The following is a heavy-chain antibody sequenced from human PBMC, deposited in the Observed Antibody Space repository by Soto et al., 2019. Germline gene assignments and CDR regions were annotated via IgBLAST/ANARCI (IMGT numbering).Heavy chain of an antibody. CDR2: MSSGGGNK. V-gene: IGHV3-30-3*01. CDR1: GFSFSNYV. J-gene: IGHJ4*02. Sequence: QVQLVESGGGVVQPGRSLRLSCAASGFSFSNYVLHWVRQAPGKGLEWVAVMSSGGGNKFYTDSVKGRFTISRDNSKNTLYLQMNSLRTEDTAVYFCARGGEGPFFDNWGQGNLVSVSS. D-gene: IGHD3-16*01. CDR3: ARGGEGPFFDN.